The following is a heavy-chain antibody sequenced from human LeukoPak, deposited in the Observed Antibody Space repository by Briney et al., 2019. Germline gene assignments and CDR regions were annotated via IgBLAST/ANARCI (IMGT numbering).Heavy chain of an antibody. J-gene: IGHJ4*02. D-gene: IGHD3-10*01. V-gene: IGHV4-59*01. CDR3: ARSVYYGSGSYPFDY. CDR2: IYYSGSI. Sequence: SETLSLTCTVSGGSISSYCWSWIRQPPGKGLEWIGYIYYSGSINYNPSLKSRVTISVDTSKNQFSLKLSSVTAADTAVYYCARSVYYGSGSYPFDYWGQGTLVTVSS. CDR1: GGSISSYC.